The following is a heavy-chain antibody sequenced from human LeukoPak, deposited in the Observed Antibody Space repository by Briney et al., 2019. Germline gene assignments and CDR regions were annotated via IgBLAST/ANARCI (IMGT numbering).Heavy chain of an antibody. CDR3: AIGYCTTTTCDGVGY. D-gene: IGHD2-2*01. CDR1: GFTFSSHW. V-gene: IGHV3-74*01. Sequence: GGSLRLSCAASGFTFSSHWMHWVRQAPGMGLVWVSRINSEGRTTDYADSVEGRFTISRDNAKNTLYQQMNSLRVKDTAMYYCAIGYCTTTTCDGVGYWGQGSLVTVSS. CDR2: INSEGRTT. J-gene: IGHJ4*02.